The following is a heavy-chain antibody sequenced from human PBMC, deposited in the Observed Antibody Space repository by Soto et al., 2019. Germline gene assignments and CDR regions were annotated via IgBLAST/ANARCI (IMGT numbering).Heavy chain of an antibody. CDR3: ARGIAARLRDNWFDP. D-gene: IGHD6-6*01. CDR2: MNPNSGNT. CDR1: GYTFTSYD. Sequence: GASVNVSCKSSGYTFTSYDINWVRQATGQGLEWMGWMNPNSGNTGYAQKFQGRVTMTRNTPISTACMELSSLRSEDTAVYYCARGIAARLRDNWFDPWGQGTLVTVS. V-gene: IGHV1-8*01. J-gene: IGHJ5*02.